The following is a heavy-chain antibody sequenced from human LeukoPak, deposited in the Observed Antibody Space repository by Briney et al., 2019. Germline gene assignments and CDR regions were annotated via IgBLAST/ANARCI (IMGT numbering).Heavy chain of an antibody. CDR2: ISGSGGST. CDR3: AKDPNYDFWSGYSMFDP. CDR1: GFTFSSYA. J-gene: IGHJ5*02. Sequence: GGSLRLSCAASGFTFSSYAMSWVRQAPGKGLEWVSAISGSGGSTYYADSVKGRFTISRDNSKNTLYLQMNNLRAEDTAVYYCAKDPNYDFWSGYSMFDPWGQGTLVTVSS. V-gene: IGHV3-23*01. D-gene: IGHD3-3*01.